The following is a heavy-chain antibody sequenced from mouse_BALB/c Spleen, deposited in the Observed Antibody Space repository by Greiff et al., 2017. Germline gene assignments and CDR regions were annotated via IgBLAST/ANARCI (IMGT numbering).Heavy chain of an antibody. V-gene: IGHV5-17*02. CDR1: GFTFSSFG. CDR3: ARSPYYRYSYWYFDV. J-gene: IGHJ1*01. CDR2: ISSGSSTI. Sequence: EVQVVESGGGLVQPGGSRKLSCAASGFTFSSFGMHWVRQAPEKGLEWVAYISSGSSTIYYADTVKGRFTISRDNPKNTLFLQMTSLRSEDTALYYCARSPYYRYSYWYFDVWGAGTTVTVSS. D-gene: IGHD2-14*01.